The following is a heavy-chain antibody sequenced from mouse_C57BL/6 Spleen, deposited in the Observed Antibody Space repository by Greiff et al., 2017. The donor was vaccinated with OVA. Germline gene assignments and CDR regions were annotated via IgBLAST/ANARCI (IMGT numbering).Heavy chain of an antibody. V-gene: IGHV1-52*01. CDR2: IDPSDSET. Sequence: QVQLQQSGAELVRPGSSVKLSCKASGYTFTSYWMHWVKQRPIQGLEWIGNIDPSDSETHYNQKFKDKATLTVDKSSSTAYMQLSSLTSEDSAVYYCARFGDGNAWFAYWGQGTLVTVSA. J-gene: IGHJ3*01. D-gene: IGHD2-1*01. CDR1: GYTFTSYW. CDR3: ARFGDGNAWFAY.